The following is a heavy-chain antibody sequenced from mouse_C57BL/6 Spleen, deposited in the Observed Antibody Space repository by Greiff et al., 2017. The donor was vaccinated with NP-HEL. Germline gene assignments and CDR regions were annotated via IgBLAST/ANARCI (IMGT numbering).Heavy chain of an antibody. CDR3: ARGSSAYWYFDV. CDR2: IDPSDSYT. Sequence: QVQLQQSGAELVKPGASVKLSCKASGYTFTSYWMQWVKQRPGQGLEWIGEIDPSDSYTNYNQKFKGKATLTVDTSSSTAYMQLSSLTSEDSAVYYCARGSSAYWYFDVWGTGTTVTVTS. CDR1: GYTFTSYW. D-gene: IGHD1-1*01. J-gene: IGHJ1*03. V-gene: IGHV1-50*01.